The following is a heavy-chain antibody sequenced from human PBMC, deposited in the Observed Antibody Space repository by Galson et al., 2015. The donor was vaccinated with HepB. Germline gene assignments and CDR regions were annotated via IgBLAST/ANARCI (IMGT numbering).Heavy chain of an antibody. CDR1: RFTFSSYA. V-gene: IGHV3-30*04. CDR2: ISYDGSNE. Sequence: SLRLSCAASRFTFSSYAMHWVRQAPGKGLEWVAVISYDGSNEYYADSVKDRFTISRDNSKNTLYLQMNSLRAEDTAVYYCATDFWNGYLRHYYYYGMDVWGQGTTVTVSS. J-gene: IGHJ6*02. CDR3: ATDFWNGYLRHYYYYGMDV. D-gene: IGHD3-3*01.